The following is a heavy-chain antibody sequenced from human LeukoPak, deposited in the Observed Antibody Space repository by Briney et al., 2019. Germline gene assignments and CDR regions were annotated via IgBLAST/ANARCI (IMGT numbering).Heavy chain of an antibody. Sequence: ASVKVSCKASGYTFTGYYMHWVRQAPGQGLEWTRWINPNSGGTNYAQKFQGRVTMTRDTSISTAYMELSRLRSDDTAVYYCARVLPVGASEGWGQGTLVTVSS. D-gene: IGHD1-26*01. CDR2: INPNSGGT. CDR3: ARVLPVGASEG. CDR1: GYTFTGYY. V-gene: IGHV1-2*02. J-gene: IGHJ4*02.